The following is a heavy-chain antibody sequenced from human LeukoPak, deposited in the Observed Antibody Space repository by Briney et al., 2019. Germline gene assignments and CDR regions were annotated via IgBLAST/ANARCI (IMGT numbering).Heavy chain of an antibody. CDR3: ARGRSSSWYNWFDP. J-gene: IGHJ5*02. CDR2: INPNSGGT. V-gene: IGHV1-2*02. Sequence: ASVKVSCKASGYTFTDYYINWVRQAPGQGLEWMGWINPNSGGTNYALKFQGRVTMTRDTSIRTAYMELSRLRSDDTAVYYCARGRSSSWYNWFDPWGQGTQVTVSS. D-gene: IGHD6-13*01. CDR1: GYTFTDYY.